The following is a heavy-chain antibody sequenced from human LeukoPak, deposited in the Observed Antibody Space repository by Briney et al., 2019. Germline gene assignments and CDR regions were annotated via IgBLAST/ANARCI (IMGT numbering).Heavy chain of an antibody. D-gene: IGHD3-22*01. V-gene: IGHV4-30-4*01. CDR1: GGSISSGDYY. CDR2: IYYSGST. J-gene: IGHJ4*02. CDR3: ARAPYYDSSGYYY. Sequence: SSETLSLTCTVSGGSISSGDYYWSWIRQPPGKGLEWIGYIYYSGSTYYNPSLKSRVTISVDTSKNQFSLKLSSVTAADTAVYYCARAPYYDSSGYYYWGQGTLVTVSS.